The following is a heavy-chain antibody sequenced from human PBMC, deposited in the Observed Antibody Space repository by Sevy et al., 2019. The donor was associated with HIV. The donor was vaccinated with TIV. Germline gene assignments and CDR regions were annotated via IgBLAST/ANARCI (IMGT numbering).Heavy chain of an antibody. V-gene: IGHV3-7*01. Sequence: GGSLRLSCAASGFTFSSYWMSWVRQALGKGLEWVANIKQDGSEKYYVDSVKGRFTISRDNAKNSLYLQMNSLRAEDTAVYYCARNTYYDFWSGSANYGMDVWGQGTTVTVS. D-gene: IGHD3-3*01. CDR2: IKQDGSEK. CDR1: GFTFSSYW. J-gene: IGHJ6*02. CDR3: ARNTYYDFWSGSANYGMDV.